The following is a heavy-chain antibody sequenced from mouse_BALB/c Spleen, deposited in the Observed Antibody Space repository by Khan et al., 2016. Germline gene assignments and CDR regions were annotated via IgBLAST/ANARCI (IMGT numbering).Heavy chain of an antibody. CDR2: INTYSGES. V-gene: IGHV9-3-1*01. CDR1: GYTFTNYG. J-gene: IGHJ1*01. D-gene: IGHD1-1*01. Sequence: QIQLVQSGPELKKPGKTVKISCKASGYTFTNYGMNWVKQAPGKGLKWMGWINTYSGESTYADDFKGRFAFSLETSANTAYLQINNLKNEDTATYFCARYRYYYGSSRYFDVWGAETTVTVSS. CDR3: ARYRYYYGSSRYFDV.